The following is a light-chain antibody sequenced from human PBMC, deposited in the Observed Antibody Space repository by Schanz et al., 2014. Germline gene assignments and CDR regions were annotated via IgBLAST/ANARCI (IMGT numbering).Light chain of an antibody. CDR2: DAS. CDR1: QTVSSN. J-gene: IGKJ4*01. CDR3: QQRDSWPSRRVT. V-gene: IGKV3-11*01. Sequence: EIVMTQSPATLSVSPGERATLSCRASQTVSSNLAWYLQKPGQAPRLLIYDASNRATGIPARFSGSGSGTDFTLTISSLEPEDFAVYYCQQRDSWPSRRVTFGGGTKVEIK.